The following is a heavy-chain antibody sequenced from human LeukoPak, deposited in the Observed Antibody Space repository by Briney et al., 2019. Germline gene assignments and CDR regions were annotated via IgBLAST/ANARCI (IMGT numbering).Heavy chain of an antibody. V-gene: IGHV4-59*01. CDR3: ASGSYYFDC. CDR1: GGSSSNYY. J-gene: IGHJ4*02. CDR2: IYYSGST. D-gene: IGHD1-26*01. Sequence: SETLSLTCSVSGGSSSNYYWSWIRQPPGRGLEWIGYIYYSGSTNYNPSLKSRVTISVDTSENQFSLKLSSVTAADTAVYYCASGSYYFDCWGQGTLVTVSS.